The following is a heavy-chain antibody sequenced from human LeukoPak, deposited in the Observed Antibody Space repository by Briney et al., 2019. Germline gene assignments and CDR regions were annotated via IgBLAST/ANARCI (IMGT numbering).Heavy chain of an antibody. CDR3: ARVGYYYDSSGPLRY. V-gene: IGHV3-23*01. Sequence: GGSLRLSCAASGFSFGSYAMSWVRQAPGKGLEWVSEISGSVSGSGDSTHYADSVKGRFTISRDNSKNSLYLQMNSLRAEDTAVYYCARVGYYYDSSGPLRYWGQGTLVTVSS. D-gene: IGHD3-22*01. CDR2: ISGSVSGSGDST. J-gene: IGHJ4*02. CDR1: GFSFGSYA.